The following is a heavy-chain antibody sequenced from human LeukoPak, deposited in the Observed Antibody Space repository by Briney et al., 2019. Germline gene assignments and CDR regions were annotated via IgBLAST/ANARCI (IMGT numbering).Heavy chain of an antibody. Sequence: PSETLSLTCSVSGVSISSYSWSWLRQPPGKGLEWIASVQYTGSTTYNPSLRSRLTISADTSKSQVSLQLTSVTTADTAVYYCARVERNWSGYYAKVYYFDYWGQGILVTVSS. D-gene: IGHD3-3*01. CDR3: ARVERNWSGYYAKVYYFDY. CDR2: VQYTGST. J-gene: IGHJ4*02. CDR1: GVSISSYS. V-gene: IGHV4-59*01.